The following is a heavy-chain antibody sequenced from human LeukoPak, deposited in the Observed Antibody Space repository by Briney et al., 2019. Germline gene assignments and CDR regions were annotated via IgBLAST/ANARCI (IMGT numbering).Heavy chain of an antibody. Sequence: SETLSLTCTVSGGSISSYCWSWFRQPPGKGLEWIGYIYYSGSTNYNLSLKSRVTISVDTSKNQFSLKLSSVTAADTAVYYCARGTTPRDVWGKGTTVTVSS. D-gene: IGHD1-1*01. V-gene: IGHV4-59*01. CDR3: ARGTTPRDV. CDR2: IYYSGST. J-gene: IGHJ6*04. CDR1: GGSISSYC.